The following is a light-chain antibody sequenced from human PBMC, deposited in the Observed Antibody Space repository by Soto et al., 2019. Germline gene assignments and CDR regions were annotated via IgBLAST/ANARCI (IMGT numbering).Light chain of an antibody. V-gene: IGKV3-20*01. Sequence: DIVLTQSPGTLSLSPGERATLSCRASQSVSSGYVAWYQQKPGHSPRLLIHGASSRATGIPDRFSGSGSGXXXXLTISRLDPXDSAVYYCQQFRTFGPGTKVEIK. J-gene: IGKJ3*01. CDR3: QQFRT. CDR2: GAS. CDR1: QSVSSGY.